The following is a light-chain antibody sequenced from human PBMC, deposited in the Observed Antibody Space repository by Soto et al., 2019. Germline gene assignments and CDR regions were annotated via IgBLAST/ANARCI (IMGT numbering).Light chain of an antibody. CDR2: KAS. CDR1: QSISIW. V-gene: IGKV1-5*03. J-gene: IGKJ1*01. CDR3: QHYNSYSEA. Sequence: DIQMTQSPSSLSAYEGDRVTITCRASQSISIWLAWYQQKPGKAPKLLIYKASSLESGVPSRFSGSGSGTEFTLTISSLQPDDFATYYCQHYNSYSEAFGQGTKVDIK.